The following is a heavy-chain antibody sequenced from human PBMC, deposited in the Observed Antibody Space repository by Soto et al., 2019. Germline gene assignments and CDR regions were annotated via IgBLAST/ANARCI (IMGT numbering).Heavy chain of an antibody. D-gene: IGHD6-6*01. V-gene: IGHV4-31*03. CDR1: GESISSGGYY. Sequence: QVQLQESGPGLVKASQTLSLICSVSGESISSGGYYWSWIRHHPGKGLEWIGYIYDSERAYYNPSLKSRVPISMCASKYHFAMKLRSVTAADTAVYYCAGASSSSSASDYWGQGTLCTVSS. J-gene: IGHJ4*02. CDR3: AGASSSSSASDY. CDR2: IYDSERA.